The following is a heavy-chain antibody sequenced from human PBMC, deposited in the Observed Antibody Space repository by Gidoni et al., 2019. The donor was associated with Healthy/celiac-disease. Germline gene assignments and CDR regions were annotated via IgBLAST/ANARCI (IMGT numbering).Heavy chain of an antibody. J-gene: IGHJ5*02. CDR2: ISGSGGST. D-gene: IGHD2-2*02. V-gene: IGHV3-23*01. CDR1: GFPFSSYA. Sequence: EVQLLESGGGLVQPGGSLRLSCAASGFPFSSYAMTWACQAPGKGLEWVSAISGSGGSTYYADSVKGRFTISRDNSKNTLYLQMNSLRAEDTAVYYCANGELGYCSSTSCYSSRTGGYWFDPWGQGTLVTVSS. CDR3: ANGELGYCSSTSCYSSRTGGYWFDP.